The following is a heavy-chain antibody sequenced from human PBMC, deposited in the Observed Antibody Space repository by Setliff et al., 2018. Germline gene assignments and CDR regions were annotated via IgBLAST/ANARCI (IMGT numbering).Heavy chain of an antibody. CDR1: GYRLIEVS. CDR3: ARVNPTMITFGGVIVIWFDP. Sequence: GASVKVSCKVSGYRLIEVSMHWVRQAPGQGLEWMGRIIPLFETTNYVEKFQGRVTITADKSTSTAYMELRSLRSDDTAVYYCARVNPTMITFGGVIVIWFDPWGQGTLVTVSS. V-gene: IGHV1-69*06. J-gene: IGHJ5*02. D-gene: IGHD3-16*02. CDR2: IIPLFETT.